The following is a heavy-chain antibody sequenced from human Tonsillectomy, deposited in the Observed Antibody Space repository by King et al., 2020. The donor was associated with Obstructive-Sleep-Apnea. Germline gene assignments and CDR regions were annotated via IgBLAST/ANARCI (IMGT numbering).Heavy chain of an antibody. Sequence: QLQESGPGLVKPSETLSLTCTVSGGSISSSSYYWGWIRQPPGKGLGWIGRIYFSGSTYYHPSLNSRVTISVDTSKNQFSLKLSSVTAADTAVYYCARDLEYSSSPGSFDYWGQGTLVTVSS. D-gene: IGHD6-6*01. V-gene: IGHV4-39*07. CDR3: ARDLEYSSSPGSFDY. J-gene: IGHJ4*02. CDR1: GGSISSSSYY. CDR2: IYFSGST.